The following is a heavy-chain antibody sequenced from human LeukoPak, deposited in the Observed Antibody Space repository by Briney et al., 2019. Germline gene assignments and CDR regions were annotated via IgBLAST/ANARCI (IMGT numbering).Heavy chain of an antibody. V-gene: IGHV3-33*01. J-gene: IGHJ6*02. CDR2: IWYDGSNK. Sequence: GGSLRLSCAASGFTFSSNGLHWVGQAPGKGLEGVVGIWYDGSNKYYADSVKGRFTISRDNSKNTLYLQMNSLRAEDTAVYYCARDNPRYYGMDVWGQGTTVTVSS. CDR3: ARDNPRYYGMDV. CDR1: GFTFSSNG.